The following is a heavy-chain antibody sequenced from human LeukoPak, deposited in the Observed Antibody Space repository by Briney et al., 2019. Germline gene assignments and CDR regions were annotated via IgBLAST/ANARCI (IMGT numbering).Heavy chain of an antibody. CDR3: ARAPQRQRITMIVVVKKGVDAFDI. Sequence: SETLSLTCAVYGGSFSGYYWSWIRQPPGKGLEWIGEINHSGSTNYNPSLKSRVTISVDTSKNQFSLKLSSVTAADTAVYYYARAPQRQRITMIVVVKKGVDAFDIWGQGKMVTVSS. V-gene: IGHV4-34*01. J-gene: IGHJ3*02. CDR2: INHSGST. CDR1: GGSFSGYY. D-gene: IGHD3-22*01.